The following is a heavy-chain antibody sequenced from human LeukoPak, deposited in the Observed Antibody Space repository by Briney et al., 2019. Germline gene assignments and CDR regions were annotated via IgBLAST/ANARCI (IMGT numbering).Heavy chain of an antibody. V-gene: IGHV1-2*02. CDR2: INPNSGGT. D-gene: IGHD2-2*01. CDR1: GYTFTGYY. CDR3: ARGVVVAAGDFDY. J-gene: IGHJ4*02. Sequence: ASVKVSCKASGYTFTGYYMHWVRQAPGQGLEWMGWINPNSGGTNYAQKFQGRVTMTRDTSISTAYMELSRLRSDDTAVYYCARGVVVAAGDFDYWGQGTLVTVSS.